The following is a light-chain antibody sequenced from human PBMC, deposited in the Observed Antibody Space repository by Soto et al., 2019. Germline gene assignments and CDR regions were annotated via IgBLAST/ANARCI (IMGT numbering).Light chain of an antibody. CDR2: RNN. V-gene: IGLV1-47*01. J-gene: IGLJ1*01. CDR1: TSNIGSNY. Sequence: QSVLTQPPSASGTPGQGVTISCSGSTSNIGSNYVYWYQQLPGTAPKLLIYRNNQRPSGVPDRFSGSKSGSTASLTISGLQAEDEADYYCCSYAGSYVFGTGTKVTVL. CDR3: CSYAGSYV.